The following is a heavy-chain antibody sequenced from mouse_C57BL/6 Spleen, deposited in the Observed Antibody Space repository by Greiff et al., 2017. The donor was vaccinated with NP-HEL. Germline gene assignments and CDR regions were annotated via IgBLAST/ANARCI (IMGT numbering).Heavy chain of an antibody. J-gene: IGHJ3*01. CDR3: ARRGNGSWFAY. CDR1: GYTFTSYW. CDR2: IDPSDSYT. Sequence: QVQLQQPGAELVRPGTSVKLSCKASGYTFTSYWMHWVKQRPGQGLEWIGVIDPSDSYTNYNQKFKGKATLTVDTSSSTAYMQLSSLTSEDSAVYYCARRGNGSWFAYWGQGTLVTVSA. V-gene: IGHV1-59*01.